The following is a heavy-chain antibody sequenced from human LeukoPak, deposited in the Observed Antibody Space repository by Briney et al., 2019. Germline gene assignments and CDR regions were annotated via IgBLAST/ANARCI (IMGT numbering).Heavy chain of an antibody. CDR3: ARDGLLWFGEFL. CDR2: IYYSGST. V-gene: IGHV4-39*07. J-gene: IGHJ4*02. D-gene: IGHD3-10*01. CDR1: GGSISSSSYY. Sequence: PSETLSLTCTVSGGSISSSSYYWGWIRQPPGKGLEWIGSIYYSGSTYYNPSLKSRVTISVDTSKNQSSLKLSSVTAADTAVYYCARDGLLWFGEFLWGQGTLVTVSS.